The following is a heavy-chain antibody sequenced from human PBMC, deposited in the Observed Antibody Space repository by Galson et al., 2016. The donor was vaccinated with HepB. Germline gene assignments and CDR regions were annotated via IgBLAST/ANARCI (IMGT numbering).Heavy chain of an antibody. D-gene: IGHD6-19*01. CDR3: ARDLGREYSSGLS. J-gene: IGHJ5*02. CDR2: LWFDGSNE. V-gene: IGHV3-33*01. CDR1: GFTFSRSV. Sequence: SLRLSCAASGFTFSRSVMHWVRQAPGRGLEWVAVLWFDGSNEYYADSVKGRFTISRDNSKDTLYLQMSSLRAEDTAVYYCARDLGREYSSGLSWGQGTLVTVSS.